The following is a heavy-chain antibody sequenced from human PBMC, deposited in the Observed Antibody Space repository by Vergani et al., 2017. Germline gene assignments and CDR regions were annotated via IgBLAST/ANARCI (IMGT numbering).Heavy chain of an antibody. Sequence: QVQLQESGPGLVKPSETLSLTCTVPGGPISSYYWSWIRPPPGKGLEWIGYIYYSGSTNYNPSLKSRVTISVDTSKNQFSLKLSSVTAADTAVYYCASEDSGSYYPSWGQGTLVTVSS. J-gene: IGHJ5*02. V-gene: IGHV4-59*01. CDR3: ASEDSGSYYPS. D-gene: IGHD3-10*01. CDR2: IYYSGST. CDR1: GGPISSYY.